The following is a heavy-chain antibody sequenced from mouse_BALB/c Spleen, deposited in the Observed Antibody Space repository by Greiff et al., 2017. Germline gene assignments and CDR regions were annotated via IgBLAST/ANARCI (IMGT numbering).Heavy chain of an antibody. CDR2: SRNKANDYTT. Sequence: DVMLVESGGGLVQPGGSLRLSCATSGFTFSDFYMEWVRQPPGKRLEWIAASRNKANDYTTEYSASVKGRFIVSRDTSQSILYLQMNALRAEDTAIYYCARARYGFDYWGQGTTLTVSS. J-gene: IGHJ2*01. CDR1: GFTFSDFY. D-gene: IGHD2-14*01. V-gene: IGHV7-1*02. CDR3: ARARYGFDY.